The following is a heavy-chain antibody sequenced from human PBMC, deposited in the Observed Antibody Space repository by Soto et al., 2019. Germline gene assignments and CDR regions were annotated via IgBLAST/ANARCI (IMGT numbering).Heavy chain of an antibody. CDR3: ARGAGGSAEYFQH. CDR1: GGSITSGDYY. V-gene: IGHV4-30-4*08. D-gene: IGHD3-10*01. Sequence: QVQLQESGPGLVKPSQTLSLTCTVSGGSITSGDYYWSWIRQPPGKGLEWIGYIHDSGSTYYNPSLKSRVTTSVDTSKNQFSLRLSSVTAADTAVYYCARGAGGSAEYFQHWGQGTLVTVSS. CDR2: IHDSGST. J-gene: IGHJ1*01.